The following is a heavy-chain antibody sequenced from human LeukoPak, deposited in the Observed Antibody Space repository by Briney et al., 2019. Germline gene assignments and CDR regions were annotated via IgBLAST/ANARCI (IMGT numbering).Heavy chain of an antibody. CDR3: ATWGTGYNYGALEY. CDR1: GFTFSSYA. V-gene: IGHV3-23*01. J-gene: IGHJ4*02. CDR2: IRGSGGST. D-gene: IGHD5-18*01. Sequence: GGSLRLSCAASGFTFSSYAMSWVRQATGKGLGWVSTIRGSGGSTYYADYVEGRFTISRDNSKNTLYLQMNSLRAEDTAVYYCATWGTGYNYGALEYWGQGSLVTVSS.